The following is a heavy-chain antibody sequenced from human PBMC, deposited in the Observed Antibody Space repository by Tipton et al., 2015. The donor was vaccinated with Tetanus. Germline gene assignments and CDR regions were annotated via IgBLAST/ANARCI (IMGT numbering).Heavy chain of an antibody. CDR3: ARGLPREPFYFDY. V-gene: IGHV4-59*01. D-gene: IGHD1-26*01. CDR2: IYYSGST. CDR1: GGSISSYY. J-gene: IGHJ4*02. Sequence: TLSLTCTVSGGSISSYYWSWIRQPPGKGLEWIGYIYYSGSTNYNLSLKSRVTISVDTSKNQFSLKLSSVTAADTAVYYCARGLPREPFYFDYWGQGKQVSVSS.